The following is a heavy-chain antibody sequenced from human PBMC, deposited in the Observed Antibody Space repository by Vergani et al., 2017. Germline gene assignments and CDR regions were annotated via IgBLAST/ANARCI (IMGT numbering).Heavy chain of an antibody. CDR3: VSPIVVVPAAMSGNFDY. J-gene: IGHJ4*02. CDR1: GFTFSSYG. D-gene: IGHD2-2*01. CDR2: ISYDGSNK. V-gene: IGHV3-30*03. Sequence: QVQLVESGGGVVQPGRSLRLSCADSGFTFSSYGMHWVRQAPGKGLEWVAVISYDGSNKYYADSVKGRFTISRDNSKNTLYLQMNSLRAEDTAVYYCVSPIVVVPAAMSGNFDYWGQGTLVTVSS.